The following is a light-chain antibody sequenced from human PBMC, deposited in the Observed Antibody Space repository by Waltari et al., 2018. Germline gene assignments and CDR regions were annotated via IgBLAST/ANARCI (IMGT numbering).Light chain of an antibody. CDR3: HQHYTTPWT. CDR2: WAA. J-gene: IGKJ1*01. Sequence: DIVMTQSPDSLAVSLGERATINCKSSQTVLYRDNNKNYLTWYQQKPGQPPKFLFSWAAIRESGVPDRLSASGSGTDFTLTISSLQAEDVAVYYCHQHYTTPWTFGQGTKVEIK. V-gene: IGKV4-1*01. CDR1: QTVLYRDNNKNY.